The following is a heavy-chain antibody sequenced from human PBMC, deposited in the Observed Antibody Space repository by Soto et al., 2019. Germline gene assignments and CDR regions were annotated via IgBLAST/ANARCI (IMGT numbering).Heavy chain of an antibody. D-gene: IGHD3-22*01. CDR1: GGTFSSYA. CDR3: ARRLYYYDSSGYSNYYYYGMDV. V-gene: IGHV1-69*13. J-gene: IGHJ6*02. Sequence: AASVKVSCKASGGTFSSYAISWVRQAPGQGLEWMGGIIPIFGTANYAQKFQGRVTITADESTSTAYMELSSLRSEETAVYYCARRLYYYDSSGYSNYYYYGMDVWGQGTTVTVSS. CDR2: IIPIFGTA.